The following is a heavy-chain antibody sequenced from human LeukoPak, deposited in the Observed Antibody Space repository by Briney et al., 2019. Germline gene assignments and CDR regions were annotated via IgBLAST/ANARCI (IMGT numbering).Heavy chain of an antibody. V-gene: IGHV3-23*01. Sequence: GGSLRLSCVASGFTFSSYAMSWVRQAPGKGLEWVSGISGSGGNTDYAGSVKGRFTISRDNSKNTLYLQMSSLRAEDTAVYYCAKERSADITAAVNYWSQGTLVTVSP. CDR2: ISGSGGNT. D-gene: IGHD6-13*01. CDR3: AKERSADITAAVNY. J-gene: IGHJ4*02. CDR1: GFTFSSYA.